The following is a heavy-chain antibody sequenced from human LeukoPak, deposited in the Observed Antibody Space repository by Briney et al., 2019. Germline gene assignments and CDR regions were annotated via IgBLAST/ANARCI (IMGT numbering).Heavy chain of an antibody. CDR2: ISGSGGST. CDR3: AKDPMYYDFWSGHTSHWLDP. CDR1: GFTFSSYA. J-gene: IGHJ5*02. D-gene: IGHD3-3*01. V-gene: IGHV3-23*01. Sequence: GGSLRLSCAASGFTFSSYAMSWVRQAPGKGLEWVSAISGSGGSTYYADSVKGRFTISRDNSKNTLYLQMNSLRAEDTAVYYCAKDPMYYDFWSGHTSHWLDPWGQGTLVTVSS.